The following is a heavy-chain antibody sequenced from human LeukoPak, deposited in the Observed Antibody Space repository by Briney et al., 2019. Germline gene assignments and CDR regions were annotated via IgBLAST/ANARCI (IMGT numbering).Heavy chain of an antibody. CDR1: GFTFSSYS. V-gene: IGHV3-21*01. J-gene: IGHJ4*02. CDR2: ISSSSSYI. Sequence: GGSLRLSCAASGFTFSSYSMNWVRQAPGKGLEWVSSISSSSSYIYYADSVKGRFTISRDNAKNSLYLQMNSLRAEDTAVYYCASVSGSGWYGSHWGQGTLVTVSS. CDR3: ASVSGSGWYGSH. D-gene: IGHD6-19*01.